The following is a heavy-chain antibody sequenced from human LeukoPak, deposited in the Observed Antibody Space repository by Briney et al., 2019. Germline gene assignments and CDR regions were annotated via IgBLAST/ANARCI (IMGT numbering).Heavy chain of an antibody. CDR2: IWYDGSNK. CDR1: GFTFSSYG. D-gene: IGHD2-2*01. Sequence: GGSLRLSCAASGFTFSSYGMHWVRQAPGKGLEWVAVIWYDGSNKYYADSVKGRFTISRDNSKNTLYLQMNSLRAGDTAVYYCARGARVSRDQYNWFDPWGQGTLVTVSS. V-gene: IGHV3-33*01. CDR3: ARGARVSRDQYNWFDP. J-gene: IGHJ5*02.